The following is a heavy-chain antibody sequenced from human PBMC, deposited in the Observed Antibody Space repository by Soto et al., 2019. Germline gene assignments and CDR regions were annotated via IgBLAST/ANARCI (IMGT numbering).Heavy chain of an antibody. V-gene: IGHV3-7*03. CDR3: VRDSGNDLLTGYQHFDY. CDR1: GFTFGNFW. J-gene: IGHJ4*02. Sequence: PGGSLRLSCAASGFTFGNFWMTWVRQAPGKGLEWVAMIKGDGSDKYYVDSVRGRFTISRDNTKNSLYLQMNSLRAEDTALYYCVRDSGNDLLTGYQHFDYWSQGTQVTVSS. D-gene: IGHD3-9*01. CDR2: IKGDGSDK.